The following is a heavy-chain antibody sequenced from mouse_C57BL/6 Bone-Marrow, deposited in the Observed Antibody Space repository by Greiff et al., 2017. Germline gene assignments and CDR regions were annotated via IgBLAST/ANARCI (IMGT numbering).Heavy chain of an antibody. J-gene: IGHJ1*03. Sequence: VQLQQPGAELVKPGASVKMSCKASGYTFTSYWITWVKQRSGQGLEWIGDIYPGSGSTNYNEKFKSKATLTVDTSSSTAYMQLSSLTSEDSAVYYCARDIYSYFDVWGTGTTVTVSS. CDR1: GYTFTSYW. CDR3: ARDIYSYFDV. CDR2: IYPGSGST. V-gene: IGHV1-55*01.